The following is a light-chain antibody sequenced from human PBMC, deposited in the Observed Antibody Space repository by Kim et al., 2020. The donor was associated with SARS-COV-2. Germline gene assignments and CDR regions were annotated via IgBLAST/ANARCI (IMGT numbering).Light chain of an antibody. CDR3: KQYGSIPKT. CDR1: QSVSSSY. J-gene: IGKJ4*01. V-gene: IGKV3-20*01. Sequence: EIVLTQSPGTLSLSPGERATLSCRASQSVSSSYLAWYQQKPGQAPRLLIYGASSRATGIPDRFSGSGSGTDFTLTISRLEPEDFAVYYGKQYGSIPKTFGRGTIVYI. CDR2: GAS.